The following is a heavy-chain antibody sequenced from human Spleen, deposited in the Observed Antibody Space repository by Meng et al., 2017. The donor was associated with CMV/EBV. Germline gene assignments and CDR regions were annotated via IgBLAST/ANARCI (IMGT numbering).Heavy chain of an antibody. CDR3: TTALRYSGSYGRKNDDGFDI. CDR1: GFTFSNAW. J-gene: IGHJ3*02. V-gene: IGHV3-15*01. Sequence: GGSLRLSCAASGFTFSNAWMSWVRQAPGKGLEWVGRIKSKTDGGTTDYAAPVKGRFTISRDDSKNTLYLQMNSLKTEDTAVYYCTTALRYSGSYGRKNDDGFDIWGQGTMVTVSS. D-gene: IGHD1-26*01. CDR2: IKSKTDGGTT.